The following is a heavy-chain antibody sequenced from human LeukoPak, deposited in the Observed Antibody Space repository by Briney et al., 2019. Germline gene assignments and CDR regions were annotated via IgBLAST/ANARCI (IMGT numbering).Heavy chain of an antibody. CDR1: GYTFIDYY. CDR3: ARDRDCSGGSCYSAEYFQH. D-gene: IGHD2-15*01. J-gene: IGHJ1*01. V-gene: IGHV1-2*02. CDR2: IISNSGGT. Sequence: ASVKVSCKASGYTFIDYYMHWVRQAPGQGLEWMGWIISNSGGTNYAQKFQGRVTMTRDTSISTAYMELTRLRSDDTAVYYRARDRDCSGGSCYSAEYFQHWGQGTLVTVSS.